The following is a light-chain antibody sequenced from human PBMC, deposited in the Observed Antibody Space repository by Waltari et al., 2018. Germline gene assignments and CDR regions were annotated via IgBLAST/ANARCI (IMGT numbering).Light chain of an antibody. CDR1: SSDVGRYNY. CDR3: NSYASNSNGL. CDR2: EVS. V-gene: IGLV2-14*03. J-gene: IGLJ2*01. Sequence: QSALTQPASVSGSPGQSITISCTGTSSDVGRYNYVSWYQQHPGKAPKLLIYEVSNRPSGVPSRCSGSKSGNTASLTISGLQAADEAHYYCNSYASNSNGLFGGGTKLTIL.